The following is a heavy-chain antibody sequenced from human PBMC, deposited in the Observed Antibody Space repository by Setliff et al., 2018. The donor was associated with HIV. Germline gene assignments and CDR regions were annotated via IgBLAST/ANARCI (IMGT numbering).Heavy chain of an antibody. CDR1: GASISSHY. D-gene: IGHD3-3*01. J-gene: IGHJ5*01. CDR2: IYSTGST. Sequence: SETLSLTCTVSGASISSHYWSWIRQSPGKELEWIGYIYSTGSTNYNPSLQIRVSISMDASSNKFSLQVTSVTSADTAVYFCAPGEGVASTYYHAWGQGTQVTVSS. V-gene: IGHV4-59*03. CDR3: APGEGVASTYYHA.